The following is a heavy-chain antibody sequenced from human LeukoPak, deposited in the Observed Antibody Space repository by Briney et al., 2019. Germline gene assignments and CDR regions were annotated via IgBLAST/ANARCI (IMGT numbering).Heavy chain of an antibody. CDR1: GGTFSSYA. V-gene: IGHV1-69*13. CDR2: IIPIFGTA. D-gene: IGHD2-2*01. CDR3: ARDCSSTSCYLDYYYYGMDV. J-gene: IGHJ6*02. Sequence: ASVKVSCKASGGTFSSYAISWVRQAPGQGLEWMGGIIPIFGTANYAQKFHGRVTITADESTSTAYMELSSLRSEDTAVYYCARDCSSTSCYLDYYYYGMDVWGQGTTVTVSS.